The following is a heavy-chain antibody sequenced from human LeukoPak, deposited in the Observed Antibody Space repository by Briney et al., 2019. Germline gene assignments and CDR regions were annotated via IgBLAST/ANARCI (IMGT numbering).Heavy chain of an antibody. Sequence: PSETLSLTCAVYGGSFSGYYWSWIRQPPGKGLEWIGGINHSGSTNYNPSLKSRVTISVDTSKNQLSLKLSSVTAADTAVYYCARVPRPYQPRGVYWGQGTLVTVSS. V-gene: IGHV4-34*01. CDR3: ARVPRPYQPRGVY. D-gene: IGHD2-2*01. CDR1: GGSFSGYY. CDR2: INHSGST. J-gene: IGHJ4*02.